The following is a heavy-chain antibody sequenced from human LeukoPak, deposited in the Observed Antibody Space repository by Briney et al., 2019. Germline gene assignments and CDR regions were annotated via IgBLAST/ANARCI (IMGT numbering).Heavy chain of an antibody. CDR2: IHSGGTT. CDR3: ARDSDSGYGPFAS. V-gene: IGHV3-53*01. Sequence: PGGSLRLPCVASGFTVSNNYMSWVRQAPGKGLEWVSVIHSGGTTNYADSVQGRFTISRDNSKTTVYLHMNSLRAEDTAVYYCARDSDSGYGPFASWGQGTLVTVSS. J-gene: IGHJ4*02. D-gene: IGHD5-12*01. CDR1: GFTVSNNY.